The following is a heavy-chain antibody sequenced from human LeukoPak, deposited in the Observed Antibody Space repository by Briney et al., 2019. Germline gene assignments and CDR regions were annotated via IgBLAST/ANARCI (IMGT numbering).Heavy chain of an antibody. V-gene: IGHV1-8*01. J-gene: IGHJ4*02. CDR3: ARGHSGYYYGSGSYYNN. CDR1: GGTFTSYD. Sequence: GASVKVSCKASGGTFTSYDINWVRQATGQGLEWMGWMNPNSGNTGYAQKFQGRVTMTRNTSISTAYMELSSLRSEDTAVYYCARGHSGYYYGSGSYYNNWGQGTLVTVSS. D-gene: IGHD3-10*01. CDR2: MNPNSGNT.